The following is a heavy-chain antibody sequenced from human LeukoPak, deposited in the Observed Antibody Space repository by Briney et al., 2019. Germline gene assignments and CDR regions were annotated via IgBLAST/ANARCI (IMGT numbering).Heavy chain of an antibody. Sequence: GGSLRLSCAASGFAFSSYAMNWVRQAPGKGLQWVSAISGSGGSTYYADSVKGRFTISRDNSKNTLYLQMNSLRAEDTAVYYCARRAGAYSHPYDYWGQGTLVTVSS. J-gene: IGHJ4*02. D-gene: IGHD4/OR15-4a*01. CDR2: ISGSGGST. V-gene: IGHV3-23*01. CDR1: GFAFSSYA. CDR3: ARRAGAYSHPYDY.